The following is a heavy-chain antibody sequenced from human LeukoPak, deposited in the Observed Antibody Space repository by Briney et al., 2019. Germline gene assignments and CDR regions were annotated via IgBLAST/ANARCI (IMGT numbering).Heavy chain of an antibody. CDR1: GGSISSYY. Sequence: SETLSLTCTVSGGSISSYYWSWIRQPPGKGLEWIGYIYYSGSTNYNPSLKSRVTISVDTSKNQFSLKLSSVTAADTAVYYCARHKYYGSGSRPEFDYWGQGTLVTVSS. CDR2: IYYSGST. D-gene: IGHD3-10*01. J-gene: IGHJ4*02. CDR3: ARHKYYGSGSRPEFDY. V-gene: IGHV4-59*08.